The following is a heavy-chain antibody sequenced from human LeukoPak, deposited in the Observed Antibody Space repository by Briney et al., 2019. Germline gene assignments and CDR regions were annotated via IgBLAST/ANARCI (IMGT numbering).Heavy chain of an antibody. CDR3: AKNHYDVDAFDI. CDR1: GFTFSSYG. V-gene: IGHV3-33*08. J-gene: IGHJ3*02. Sequence: PGRSLRLSCAASGFTFSSYGMHWVRQAPGKGLEWVAVIWYGGSNKYYADSVKGRFTISRDNSKNTLYLQMNSLRAEDTAVYYCAKNHYDVDAFDIWGQGTMVTVSS. CDR2: IWYGGSNK. D-gene: IGHD3-22*01.